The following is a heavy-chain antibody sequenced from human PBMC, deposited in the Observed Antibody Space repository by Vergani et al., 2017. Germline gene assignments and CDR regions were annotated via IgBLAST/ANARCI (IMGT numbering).Heavy chain of an antibody. CDR2: ISAYNGNT. J-gene: IGHJ4*02. Sequence: QVQLVQSGAEVKKPGASVKVSCKASGYTFTSYGISWVRQAPGQGLEWMGWISAYNGNTNYAQKLQGRVTMSTDTSTSTAYMGLRSLGSDDTAVYYCARTSGGYLREGMFDYWGQGTLVTVSS. D-gene: IGHD1-26*01. CDR1: GYTFTSYG. CDR3: ARTSGGYLREGMFDY. V-gene: IGHV1-18*01.